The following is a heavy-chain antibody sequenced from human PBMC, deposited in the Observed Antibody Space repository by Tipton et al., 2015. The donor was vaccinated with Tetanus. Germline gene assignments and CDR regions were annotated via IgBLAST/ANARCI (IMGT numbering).Heavy chain of an antibody. Sequence: QLVQSGGGLVQPGRSLRLSCAASGFTFDDYGMHWVRQVPGKGLEWVSGITWNSGVTAYADSVKGRLIISRDNARNSLYLQFNSLRVEDTAVYYCAKDVNWNLRYFQQWGQGTVVTVSS. D-gene: IGHD1-1*01. CDR3: AKDVNWNLRYFQQ. J-gene: IGHJ1*01. V-gene: IGHV3-9*01. CDR1: GFTFDDYG. CDR2: ITWNSGVT.